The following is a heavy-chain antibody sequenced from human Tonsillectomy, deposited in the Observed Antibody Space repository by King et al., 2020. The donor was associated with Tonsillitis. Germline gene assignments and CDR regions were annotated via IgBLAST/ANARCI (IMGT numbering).Heavy chain of an antibody. D-gene: IGHD6-6*01. Sequence: QLQESGPGLVKPSETLSLTCTVSGASISSYHWSWIRQPPGNGLEWIECLYSSVNTNYNPSLQSRVTISVDTSKNQFSLKLNSVTTADTAVYYCASLIAARPYSYYYVDVWGKGTTVTVSS. CDR2: LYSSVNT. V-gene: IGHV4-59*01. CDR3: ASLIAARPYSYYYVDV. J-gene: IGHJ6*03. CDR1: GASISSYH.